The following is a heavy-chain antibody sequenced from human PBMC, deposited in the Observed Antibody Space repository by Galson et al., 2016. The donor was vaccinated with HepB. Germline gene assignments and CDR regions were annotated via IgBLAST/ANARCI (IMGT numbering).Heavy chain of an antibody. D-gene: IGHD4-17*01. V-gene: IGHV3-15*01. J-gene: IGHJ4*02. CDR2: IKSKADGGTT. CDR1: GITFTNAW. CDR3: TTGGYGDYIVNPFEY. Sequence: SLRLSCAASGITFTNAWMSWVRQAPGKGLEWVGRIKSKADGGTTDLAAPVKGRFTISRDDSTNTLYLQMNSLKNEDTAVYSCTTGGYGDYIVNPFEYWGQGTLVTVSS.